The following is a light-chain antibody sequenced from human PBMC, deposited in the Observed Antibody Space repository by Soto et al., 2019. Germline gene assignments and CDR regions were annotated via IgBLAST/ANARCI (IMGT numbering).Light chain of an antibody. CDR2: GAS. Sequence: ESVLAQSPGTLSLSPGERATLSCRASQSVSSSFLAWYQQKPGQAPRLLIYGASRRATGIPDRYSGSGSGKDFTLTISRLETEDFAVYYCQQYGSSFTFGPGTRLEIK. V-gene: IGKV3-20*01. CDR3: QQYGSSFT. CDR1: QSVSSSF. J-gene: IGKJ5*01.